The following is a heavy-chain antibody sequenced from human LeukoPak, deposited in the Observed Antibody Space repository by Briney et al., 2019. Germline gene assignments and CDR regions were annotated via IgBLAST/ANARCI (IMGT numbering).Heavy chain of an antibody. Sequence: GGSLRLSCAASGFTFSNAWMSWVRQAPGKGLEWVGRIKSKTDGGTTDYAAPVKGRFTISRDNSKNTLYLQMNSLRAEDTAVYYCAREGLSSWYEEAFDIWGQGTMVTVSS. V-gene: IGHV3-15*01. D-gene: IGHD6-13*01. CDR2: IKSKTDGGTT. J-gene: IGHJ3*02. CDR1: GFTFSNAW. CDR3: AREGLSSWYEEAFDI.